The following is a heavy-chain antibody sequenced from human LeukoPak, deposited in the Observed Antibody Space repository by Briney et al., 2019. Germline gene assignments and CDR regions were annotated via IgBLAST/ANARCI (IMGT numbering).Heavy chain of an antibody. J-gene: IGHJ4*02. V-gene: IGHV1-46*01. D-gene: IGHD3-10*01. CDR2: INPSGGRT. Sequence: ASVKVCCKASGYTLASYYMHWVRQAPGQGLEWMGIINPSGGRTKYTQKLQARVTMTSDTSTSTAYRELRSLRSDDTAVYYCARENGSGSYPPSYYFDYWGQGTLVTVSS. CDR1: GYTLASYY. CDR3: ARENGSGSYPPSYYFDY.